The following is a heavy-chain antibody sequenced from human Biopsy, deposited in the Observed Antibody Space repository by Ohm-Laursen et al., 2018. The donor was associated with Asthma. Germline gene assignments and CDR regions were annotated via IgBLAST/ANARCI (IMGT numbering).Heavy chain of an antibody. J-gene: IGHJ4*02. CDR1: GGSISGFY. CDR2: IYYTGTT. CDR3: ARDFGGWYYFDN. D-gene: IGHD3-3*01. Sequence: GTLSLTCTVSGGSISGFYWSWIRQPPGQGLEWIGNIYYTGTTNYNPSLKSRVSISVDTSKNQFSLKLTSVTAADTAVYYCARDFGGWYYFDNWGQGSLVTVSS. V-gene: IGHV4-59*01.